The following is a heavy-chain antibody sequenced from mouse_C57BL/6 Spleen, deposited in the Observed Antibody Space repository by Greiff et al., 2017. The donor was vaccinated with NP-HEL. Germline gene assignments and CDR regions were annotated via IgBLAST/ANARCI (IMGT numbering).Heavy chain of an antibody. Sequence: QVQLQQPGAELVKPGASVKLSCKASGYTFTSYWMQWVKQRPGQGLEWIGEIDPSDSYTNYNQKFKGKATLTVDTSSSTAYMQLSSLTSEDSAVYYCATYSNYVGWYFDVWGTGTTVTVSS. J-gene: IGHJ1*03. CDR2: IDPSDSYT. CDR1: GYTFTSYW. CDR3: ATYSNYVGWYFDV. V-gene: IGHV1-50*01. D-gene: IGHD2-5*01.